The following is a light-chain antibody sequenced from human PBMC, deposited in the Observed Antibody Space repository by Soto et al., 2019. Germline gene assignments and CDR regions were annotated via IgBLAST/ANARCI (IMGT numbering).Light chain of an antibody. CDR3: AAWDDSLSGYV. Sequence: QAVVTQPPSASGTPGQRVTISCSGSSSNIGSNCVYWYQQLPGTAPKLLIYRNNQRPSGVPDRFSGSKSGTSASLAISGLRSEDEADYYCAAWDDSLSGYVFGTGTKVTVL. CDR1: SSNIGSNC. V-gene: IGLV1-47*01. J-gene: IGLJ1*01. CDR2: RNN.